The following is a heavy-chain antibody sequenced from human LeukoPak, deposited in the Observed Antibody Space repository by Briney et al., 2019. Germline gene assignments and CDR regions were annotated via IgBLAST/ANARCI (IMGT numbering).Heavy chain of an antibody. V-gene: IGHV1-8*01. J-gene: IGHJ5*02. CDR1: GYTFTRYD. CDR2: MYPNSGNT. D-gene: IGHD2-21*02. Sequence: ASVKVSCKPSGYTFTRYDINWVRQAPGQGLKGMGWMYPNSGNTGYAQKYQGRVTMTKNTTIRTAYMELSSLRSEDTAVYYCAREAALTSTNWFDPWGQGTLVTVSS. CDR3: AREAALTSTNWFDP.